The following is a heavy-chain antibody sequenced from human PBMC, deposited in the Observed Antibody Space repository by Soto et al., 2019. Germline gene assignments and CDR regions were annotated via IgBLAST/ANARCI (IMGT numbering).Heavy chain of an antibody. Sequence: GGSLRLSCAASGFTFSSYAMSWVRQAPGKGLEWVSAISGSGGSTYYADSVKGRFTISRDNSKNTLYLQMNSLRAEDTAVYYCAKDLMDYYDSSGSGYFDYWGQGPLVTVSS. CDR1: GFTFSSYA. CDR2: ISGSGGST. D-gene: IGHD3-22*01. CDR3: AKDLMDYYDSSGSGYFDY. V-gene: IGHV3-23*01. J-gene: IGHJ4*02.